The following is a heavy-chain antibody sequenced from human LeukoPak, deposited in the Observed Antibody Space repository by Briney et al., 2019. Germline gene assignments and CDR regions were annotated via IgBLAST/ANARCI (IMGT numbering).Heavy chain of an antibody. CDR2: ISPYNDDT. Sequence: ASVKVSCKASGYTFTSYGISWVRQAPGQGLEWMGWISPYNDDTKYTQTLQGRVTMTTDTPTRTAYMELKSLGSDDTAVYYCTRDMRRYCSGGTCYPSHFDYWGQGTLVTVSS. J-gene: IGHJ4*02. CDR1: GYTFTSYG. D-gene: IGHD2-15*01. CDR3: TRDMRRYCSGGTCYPSHFDY. V-gene: IGHV1-18*01.